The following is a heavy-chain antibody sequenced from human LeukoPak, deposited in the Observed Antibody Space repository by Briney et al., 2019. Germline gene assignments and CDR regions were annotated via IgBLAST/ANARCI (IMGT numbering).Heavy chain of an antibody. J-gene: IGHJ4*02. V-gene: IGHV5-51*01. CDR1: GYSFTIYW. Sequence: GESLKISCKGSGYSFTIYWIAWVRQMPGKGLEWMGIIYPGDSDTRYSPSFQGQVTISVEESISTAYLQWSSLKASDTAMYYCARGVVSTAHFDSWGQGTPVTVSS. D-gene: IGHD3-3*01. CDR3: ARGVVSTAHFDS. CDR2: IYPGDSDT.